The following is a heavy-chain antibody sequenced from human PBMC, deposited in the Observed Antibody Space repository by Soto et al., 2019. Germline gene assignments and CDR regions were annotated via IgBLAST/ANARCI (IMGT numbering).Heavy chain of an antibody. CDR3: AVGNSHCSGHCGGTGNLRSPGATLDP. CDR1: GFTFSSYW. J-gene: IGHJ5*02. Sequence: PGGSLRLSCAASGFTFSSYWMHWVRQAPGKGLVWVSRINSDGSGTSYADSVKGRFTISRDNAKNTLYLQMNSLRAEDTAVYYCAVGNSHCSGHCGGTGNLRSPGATLDP. V-gene: IGHV3-74*01. D-gene: IGHD2-21*01. CDR2: INSDGSGT.